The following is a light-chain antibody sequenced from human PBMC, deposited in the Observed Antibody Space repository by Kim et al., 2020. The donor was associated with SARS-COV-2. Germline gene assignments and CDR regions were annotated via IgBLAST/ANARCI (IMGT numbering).Light chain of an antibody. CDR3: QAWDSSNV. J-gene: IGLJ2*01. V-gene: IGLV3-1*01. CDR2: QDS. CDR1: LGDKY. Sequence: LGDKYACWYQQKPGQSPVLVIYQDSKRPSGIPERFSGSNSGNTATLTISGTQAMDEADYYCQAWDSSNVFGGGTQLTVL.